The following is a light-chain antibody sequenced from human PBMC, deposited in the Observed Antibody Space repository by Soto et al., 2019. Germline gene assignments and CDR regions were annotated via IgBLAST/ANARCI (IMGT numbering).Light chain of an antibody. J-gene: IGLJ2*01. V-gene: IGLV2-14*01. Sequence: QSALTQPASVSGSPGQSITISCTGTSSDVGGYNYVSWYQQHPGKAPKLMIYDVSNRPSGVSNRFSGSKSGNTASLTISGLQAEDEAAYYCSSYTTGSSPVVFGGGTKLTVL. CDR3: SSYTTGSSPVV. CDR1: SSDVGGYNY. CDR2: DVS.